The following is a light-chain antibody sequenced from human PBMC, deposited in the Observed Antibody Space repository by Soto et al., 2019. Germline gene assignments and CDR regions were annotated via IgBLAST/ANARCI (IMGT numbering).Light chain of an antibody. CDR1: QTVTSY. CDR2: GAS. CDR3: QQYGNSPLT. J-gene: IGKJ4*01. V-gene: IGKV3-20*01. Sequence: IVLTQSPGTLSLSPGERATLSCRASQTVTSYLAWYQQKPGQAPRLLIYGASSRATGIPDRFSVSGSGTDFTLTISRLEPEDFAVYYCQQYGNSPLTFGGGTKVEI.